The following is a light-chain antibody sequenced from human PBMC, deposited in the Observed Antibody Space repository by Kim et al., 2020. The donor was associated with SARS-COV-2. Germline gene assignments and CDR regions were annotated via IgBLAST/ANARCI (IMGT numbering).Light chain of an antibody. J-gene: IGLJ2*01. CDR1: SLRTYY. Sequence: ALGQTVRITYQGDSLRTYYAIWYQQKPGQAPVVVISNKNNRPSGIPDRFSGSSSGNTASLTITGAQADDEADYYCNSRDSSGNYWVFGGGTQLTVL. CDR2: NKN. CDR3: NSRDSSGNYWV. V-gene: IGLV3-19*01.